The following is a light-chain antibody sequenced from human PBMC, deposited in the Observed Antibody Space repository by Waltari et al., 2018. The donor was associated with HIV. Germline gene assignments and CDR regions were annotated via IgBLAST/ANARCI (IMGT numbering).Light chain of an antibody. CDR2: DVT. J-gene: IGLJ3*02. CDR1: SSDVGGYSF. CDR3: CSYAGDPWV. Sequence: QSALTQPRSVSGSPGQSVTISGTGTSSDVGGYSFVSWYQQHPNKAPKLMIYDVTKRPSGVPDRFSGSKSGNTASLTISGLQAEDEADYYCCSYAGDPWVFGGGTKLTVL. V-gene: IGLV2-11*01.